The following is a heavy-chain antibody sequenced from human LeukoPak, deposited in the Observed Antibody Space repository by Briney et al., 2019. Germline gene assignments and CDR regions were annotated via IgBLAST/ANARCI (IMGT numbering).Heavy chain of an antibody. CDR2: INSDGSST. D-gene: IGHD2-21*02. CDR1: GFTFSSYW. Sequence: GGSLRLSCAASGFTFSSYWMHWVRQAPGKGLVWVSRINSDGSSTSYADSVKGRFTISRDNAKNTLYLQMNSLRAEDTAVYYCARDMCGGDCYSNSNWFDPWGQGTLVTVSS. CDR3: ARDMCGGDCYSNSNWFDP. V-gene: IGHV3-74*01. J-gene: IGHJ5*02.